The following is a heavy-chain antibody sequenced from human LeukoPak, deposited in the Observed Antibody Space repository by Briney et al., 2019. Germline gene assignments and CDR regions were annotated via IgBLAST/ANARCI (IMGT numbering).Heavy chain of an antibody. J-gene: IGHJ4*02. CDR2: IYHSGST. CDR3: VSNATSSFDY. V-gene: IGHV4-38-2*01. Sequence: PSETQSLTCAVSDYSISSGYYWGWIRQPPGKGLEWIGSIYHSGSTYYNPSLKSRVTISVDTSKNQFSLKLSSVTAADTAVYYCVSNATSSFDYWGQGTLVTVSS. D-gene: IGHD1/OR15-1a*01. CDR1: DYSISSGYY.